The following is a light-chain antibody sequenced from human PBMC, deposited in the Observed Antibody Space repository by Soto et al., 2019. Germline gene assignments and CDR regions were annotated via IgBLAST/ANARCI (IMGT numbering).Light chain of an antibody. CDR2: EVS. V-gene: IGLV2-8*01. Sequence: QSALTQPPSASGSPGQSVTISCTGTSSDVGGYNYVSWYQQHPGKAPKLMIYEVSKRPSGVPDRFSGSKSGNTASLTVSGXXXXXXXXXYCSSYAGSNNPYVFGTGTKLTVL. CDR3: SSYAGSNNPYV. J-gene: IGLJ1*01. CDR1: SSDVGGYNY.